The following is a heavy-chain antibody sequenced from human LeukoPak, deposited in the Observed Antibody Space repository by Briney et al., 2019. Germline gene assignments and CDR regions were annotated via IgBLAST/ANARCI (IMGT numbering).Heavy chain of an antibody. D-gene: IGHD5-18*01. CDR1: GFTFSSFS. CDR3: GYGYFFDY. V-gene: IGHV4-34*08. Sequence: GSLRLSCAASGFTFSSFSMNWIRQPPGKGLEWIGEINHSGSTNYNPSLKSRVTISVDTSKNQFSLKLSSVTAADTAVYYCGYGYFFDYWGQGTLVTVSS. J-gene: IGHJ4*02. CDR2: INHSGST.